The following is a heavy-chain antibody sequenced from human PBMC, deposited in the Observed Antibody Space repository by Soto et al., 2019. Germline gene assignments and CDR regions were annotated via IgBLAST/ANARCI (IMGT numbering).Heavy chain of an antibody. CDR1: GGSISSGGYS. CDR2: LFYSGLT. CDR3: ARVRLTMIVVVTPSGAFDI. V-gene: IGHV4-31*03. D-gene: IGHD3-22*01. J-gene: IGHJ3*02. Sequence: SEPLSLTGTVSGGSISSGGYSWSWICQHTGKGGGWIAYLFYSGLTYFHPSLTSRVTLSVDTSVPPICLKLSSVTAAAPAVSFGARVRLTMIVVVTPSGAFDIWGQGTMVTVSS.